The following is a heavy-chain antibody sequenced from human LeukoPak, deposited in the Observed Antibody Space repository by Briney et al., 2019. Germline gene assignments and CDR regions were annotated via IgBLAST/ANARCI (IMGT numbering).Heavy chain of an antibody. CDR3: AKGWYCSGGSCYHTNYFDY. J-gene: IGHJ4*02. Sequence: PGGSLRLSCAASGFTFSSYSMNWVRQAPGKGLEWVSSISSSSSYIYYADSVKGRFTISRDNSKNTLYLQMNSLRAEDTAVYYCAKGWYCSGGSCYHTNYFDYWGQGTLVTVSS. D-gene: IGHD2-15*01. CDR1: GFTFSSYS. V-gene: IGHV3-21*04. CDR2: ISSSSSYI.